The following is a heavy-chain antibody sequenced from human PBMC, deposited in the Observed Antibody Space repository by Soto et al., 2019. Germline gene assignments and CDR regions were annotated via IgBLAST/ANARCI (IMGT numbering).Heavy chain of an antibody. CDR2: ISAYNGNT. V-gene: IGHV1-18*01. D-gene: IGHD3-3*01. Sequence: ASVKVSCKASGYTFTSYGISWVRQAPGQGLEWMGWISAYNGNTNYAQKLQGRVTMTTDTSTSTAYMELRSLRSDDTAVYYCASAITIFGGKYGMDVWGQGTTVTVSS. CDR3: ASAITIFGGKYGMDV. CDR1: GYTFTSYG. J-gene: IGHJ6*02.